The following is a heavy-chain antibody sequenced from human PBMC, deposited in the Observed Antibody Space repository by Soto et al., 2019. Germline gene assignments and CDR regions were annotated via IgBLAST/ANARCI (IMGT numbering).Heavy chain of an antibody. Sequence: EVQVLESGGGVVQPGGSLRLSCVASGFSFGDYAMSWVRQAPGKGLEWVSGISGTGSRTSYADSVRGRFTISRDNVNNTLSLQMDSLRAEDTAVYYCARGGRYTYGYGDYSYGMDVWGQGTTVTVSS. CDR2: ISGTGSRT. J-gene: IGHJ6*02. CDR1: GFSFGDYA. D-gene: IGHD5-18*01. CDR3: ARGGRYTYGYGDYSYGMDV. V-gene: IGHV3-23*01.